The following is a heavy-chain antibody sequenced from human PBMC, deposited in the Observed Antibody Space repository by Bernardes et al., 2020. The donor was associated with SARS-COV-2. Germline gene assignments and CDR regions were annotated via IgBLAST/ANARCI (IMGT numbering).Heavy chain of an antibody. CDR2: IYYSGST. CDR3: ARLGGYSSSWYNPYYYYYMDV. Sequence: SETLSLTCTVSGGSISSYYWSWIRQPPGKGLEWIGYIYYSGSTNYNPSLKSRVTISVDTSKNQFSLKLSSVTAADTAVYYCARLGGYSSSWYNPYYYYYMDVWGKGTTVTVSS. J-gene: IGHJ6*03. V-gene: IGHV4-59*08. D-gene: IGHD6-13*01. CDR1: GGSISSYY.